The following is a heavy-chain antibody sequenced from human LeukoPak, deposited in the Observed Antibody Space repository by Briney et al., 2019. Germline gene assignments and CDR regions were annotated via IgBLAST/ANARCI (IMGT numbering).Heavy chain of an antibody. J-gene: IGHJ6*02. Sequence: SETLSLTCTVSGGSISSYYWSWIRQPPGKGLEGSGHIYYSGSTNYKPSLKSRVTISVDTSKNQFSLKLSSVTAADTAVYYCASLRGATGTQYHYYGMDVWGQGTTATVSS. CDR1: GGSISSYY. V-gene: IGHV4-59*12. D-gene: IGHD1-1*01. CDR2: IYYSGST. CDR3: ASLRGATGTQYHYYGMDV.